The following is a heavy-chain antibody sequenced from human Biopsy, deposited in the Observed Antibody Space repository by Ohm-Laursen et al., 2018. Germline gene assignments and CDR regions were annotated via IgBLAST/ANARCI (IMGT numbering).Heavy chain of an antibody. CDR2: ISYSGST. Sequence: SDTLSLTCTVSGGSISGSSWRWIRQAPGRGLEWVGYISYSGSTSNNPSLKSRITISVDTSKNQISLKVTSVTAADTAVYYCAKHGSGWTGDDALHIWGQGTMVTVSS. CDR1: GGSISGSS. CDR3: AKHGSGWTGDDALHI. D-gene: IGHD6-19*01. V-gene: IGHV4-59*08. J-gene: IGHJ3*02.